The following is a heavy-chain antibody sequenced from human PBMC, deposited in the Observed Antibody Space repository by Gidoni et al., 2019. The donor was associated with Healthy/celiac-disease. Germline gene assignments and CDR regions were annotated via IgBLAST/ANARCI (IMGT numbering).Heavy chain of an antibody. CDR2: ISGSGGST. J-gene: IGHJ4*02. CDR3: AKVPSLYYYDSSGYDNGDY. D-gene: IGHD3-22*01. V-gene: IGHV3-23*01. CDR1: GFTFSSYA. Sequence: EVQLLESGGGLVQPGGSLRLSWAASGFTFSSYAMSWVRQAPGRGLEWVSAISGSGGSTYYADSVKGRFTISRDNSKNTLYLQMNSLRAEDTAVYYCAKVPSLYYYDSSGYDNGDYWGQGTLVTVSS.